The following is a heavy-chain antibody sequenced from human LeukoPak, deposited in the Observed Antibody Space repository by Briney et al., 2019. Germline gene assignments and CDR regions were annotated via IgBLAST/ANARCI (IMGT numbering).Heavy chain of an antibody. CDR2: IGSDNKP. V-gene: IGHV3-23*01. CDR1: GFTFSSYA. CDR3: ARDGVSISHDY. Sequence: RGSLRLSCAASGFTFSSYAMTWVRQAPGKGLEWVSSIGSDNKPHYSESVKGRFAISRDNSKNMLFLQLNSLRAEDTALYYCARDGVSISHDYWGQGTLVTVSS. J-gene: IGHJ4*02. D-gene: IGHD5/OR15-5a*01.